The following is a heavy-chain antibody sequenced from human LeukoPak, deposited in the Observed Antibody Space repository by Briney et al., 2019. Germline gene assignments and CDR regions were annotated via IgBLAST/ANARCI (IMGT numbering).Heavy chain of an antibody. CDR3: ARVAYGDYEFDY. CDR2: INHSGST. J-gene: IGHJ4*02. CDR1: GGSFSGDY. D-gene: IGHD4-17*01. Sequence: SETLSLTCAVYGGSFSGDYWSWIRQPPGKGLEWIGEINHSGSTNYNPSLKSRVTISVDTSKNQFSLKLSSVTAADTAVYYCARVAYGDYEFDYWGQGTLVTVSS. V-gene: IGHV4-34*01.